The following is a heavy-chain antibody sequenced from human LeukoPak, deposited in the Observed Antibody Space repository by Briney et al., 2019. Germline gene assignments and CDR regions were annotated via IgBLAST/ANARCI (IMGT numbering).Heavy chain of an antibody. D-gene: IGHD3-10*01. V-gene: IGHV1-18*01. CDR2: ISAYNGNT. J-gene: IGHJ4*02. Sequence: ASVKVSCKASGYTFTSYGISWVRQAPGQGLEWMGWISAYNGNTNYAQKLQGRVTMTTDISTSTAYMELRSLRSDDTAVYYCARVLRTGWYYGSGSYLAYWGQGTLVTVSS. CDR1: GYTFTSYG. CDR3: ARVLRTGWYYGSGSYLAY.